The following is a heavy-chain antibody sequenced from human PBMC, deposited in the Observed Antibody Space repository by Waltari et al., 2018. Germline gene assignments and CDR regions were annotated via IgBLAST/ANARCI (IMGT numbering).Heavy chain of an antibody. V-gene: IGHV1-2*02. CDR2: INPNSGGT. CDR1: GYTFTGYY. D-gene: IGHD3-22*01. CDR3: AAHNYYDSSGYYYGAFDI. Sequence: QVQLVQSGAEVKKPGASVKVSCKASGYTFTGYYMHWVRQAPGQGLEWMGWINPNSGGTNYEQKFQGRVTMTRDTSISTAYMELSRLRSDDTAVYYCAAHNYYDSSGYYYGAFDIWGQGTMVTVSS. J-gene: IGHJ3*02.